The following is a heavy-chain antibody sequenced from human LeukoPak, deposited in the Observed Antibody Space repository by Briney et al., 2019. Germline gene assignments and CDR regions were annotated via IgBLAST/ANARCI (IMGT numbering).Heavy chain of an antibody. J-gene: IGHJ4*02. CDR2: IYYSGST. Sequence: SQTLSLTCTVSGGSISSGGYYWSWIRQHPGKGLEWIGYIYYSGSTYYNPSLKSRVTISVDTSKNQFPLKLSSVTAADTAVYYCARGDYYDSSGPDYWGQGTLVTVSS. CDR1: GGSISSGGYY. D-gene: IGHD3-22*01. CDR3: ARGDYYDSSGPDY. V-gene: IGHV4-31*03.